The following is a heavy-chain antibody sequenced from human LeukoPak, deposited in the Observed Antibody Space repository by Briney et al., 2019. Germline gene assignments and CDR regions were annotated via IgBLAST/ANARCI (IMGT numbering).Heavy chain of an antibody. Sequence: ASVKVSCKASGYTFTGYYMHWVRQAPGQGLEWMGRINPNSGGTNYAQKFQGRVTMTRDTSMSTAYMELSRLRSEDTALYYCARGYCSSTSCYGLVWFDPWGQGTLVTVSS. J-gene: IGHJ5*02. CDR3: ARGYCSSTSCYGLVWFDP. D-gene: IGHD2-2*01. V-gene: IGHV1-2*06. CDR2: INPNSGGT. CDR1: GYTFTGYY.